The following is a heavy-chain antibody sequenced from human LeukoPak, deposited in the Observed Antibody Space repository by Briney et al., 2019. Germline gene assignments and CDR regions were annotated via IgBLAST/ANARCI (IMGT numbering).Heavy chain of an antibody. CDR2: IIRIFGTT. CDR1: GGTFSIYA. V-gene: IGHV1-69*05. D-gene: IGHD3-22*01. CDR3: ARSKNYYDSSGYYREPPPNWFDP. J-gene: IGHJ5*02. Sequence: SVKVSCKASGGTFSIYAISWVRQAPGQGLEWMGWIIRIFGTTNYAQKLQGRVTITTDESTSTDYMELSSLRSEDTAVYYCARSKNYYDSSGYYREPPPNWFDPWGQGTLVTVSS.